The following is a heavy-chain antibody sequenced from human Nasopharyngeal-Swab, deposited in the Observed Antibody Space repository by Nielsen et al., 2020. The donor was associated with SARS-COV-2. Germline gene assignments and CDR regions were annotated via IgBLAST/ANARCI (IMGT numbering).Heavy chain of an antibody. J-gene: IGHJ4*02. Sequence: SETLSLTCDVFGGSLRSGDYYWSWIRQPAGEGLEWIGRIYTNGGTNYNPSLTSRVTISVDMSKNQFSLKLTSVTAADTAVYYCVRDWSGPSKTAFDYWGQGILVTVSS. D-gene: IGHD6-6*01. CDR1: GGSLRSGDYY. CDR3: VRDWSGPSKTAFDY. V-gene: IGHV4-61*02. CDR2: IYTNGGT.